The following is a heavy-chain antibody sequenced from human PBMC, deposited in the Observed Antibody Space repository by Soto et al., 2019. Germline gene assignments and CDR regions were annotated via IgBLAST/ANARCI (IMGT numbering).Heavy chain of an antibody. Sequence: EVQLVESGGGLVQPGGSLRLSCAASGFTFSSYWMHWVRQAPGKGLVWVSRINSDGSSTSYADSVKGRFTISRDNAKNTLYLQMNSLRAEDTAVYYCARVGFGYYYDCSGYPAFDIWGQGTMVTVSS. V-gene: IGHV3-74*01. CDR3: ARVGFGYYYDCSGYPAFDI. CDR2: INSDGSST. D-gene: IGHD3-22*01. J-gene: IGHJ3*02. CDR1: GFTFSSYW.